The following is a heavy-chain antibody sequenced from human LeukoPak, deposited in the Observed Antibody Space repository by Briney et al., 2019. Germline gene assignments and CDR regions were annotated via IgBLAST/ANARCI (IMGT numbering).Heavy chain of an antibody. J-gene: IGHJ4*02. CDR2: IASDGSDK. CDR1: GFPFSNYG. Sequence: GGSLRLSCAASGFPFSNYGMHWVRQAPGGGLEWVAVIASDGSDKYYSDSVKGRFTISRDNSKNTLYLQMNSLRAEDTAVYYCTKDKGREGDYWGQGNLVTVSS. CDR3: TKDKGREGDY. V-gene: IGHV3-30*18.